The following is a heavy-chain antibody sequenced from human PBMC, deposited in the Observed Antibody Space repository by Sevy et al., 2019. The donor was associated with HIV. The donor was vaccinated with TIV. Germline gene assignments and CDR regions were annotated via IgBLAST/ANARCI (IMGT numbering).Heavy chain of an antibody. CDR1: GFTFTKAW. CDR3: TTDRGVAARPIFDY. CDR2: IKSKSDGGTT. V-gene: IGHV3-15*01. J-gene: IGHJ4*02. D-gene: IGHD6-6*01. Sequence: GGYLRLSCAASGFTFTKAWMSWVRQAPGKGLEWAGRIKSKSDGGTTDYAAPVKGRFTISRDDSRNTLYLEMNSLETEDTGVYYCTTDRGVAARPIFDYWGQGTLVTVSS.